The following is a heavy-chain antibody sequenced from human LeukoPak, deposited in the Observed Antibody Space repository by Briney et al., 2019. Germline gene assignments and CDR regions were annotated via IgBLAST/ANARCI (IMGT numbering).Heavy chain of an antibody. D-gene: IGHD2-15*01. CDR1: GGTFSSYA. V-gene: IGHV1-69*05. Sequence: SVKVSCKASGGTFSSYAISWVRQAPGQGLEWMGRIIPIFGTANYAQRFQGRVTITTDESTSTAYMELSSLRSEDTAVYYCETRVAATGYYFDYWGQGTLVTVSS. CDR3: ETRVAATGYYFDY. J-gene: IGHJ4*02. CDR2: IIPIFGTA.